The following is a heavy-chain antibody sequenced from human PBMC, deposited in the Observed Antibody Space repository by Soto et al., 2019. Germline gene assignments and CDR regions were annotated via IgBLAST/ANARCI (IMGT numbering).Heavy chain of an antibody. Sequence: GGSLRLSCAASGFTFSSYSMNWVRQAPGKGLEWVSYISSSSSTIYYADSVKGRFTISRDNAKNSLYLQMNSLRAEDTAVYYCARDLGSITIFGVVIMGADDPWGQGTLVTVSS. CDR1: GFTFSSYS. D-gene: IGHD3-3*01. V-gene: IGHV3-48*01. CDR2: ISSSSSTI. J-gene: IGHJ5*02. CDR3: ARDLGSITIFGVVIMGADDP.